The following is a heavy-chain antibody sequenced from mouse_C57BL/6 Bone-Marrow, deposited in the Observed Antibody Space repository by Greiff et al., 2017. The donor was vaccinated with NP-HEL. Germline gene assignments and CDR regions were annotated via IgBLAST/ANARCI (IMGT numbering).Heavy chain of an antibody. CDR2: INPNYGTT. D-gene: IGHD2-10*02. Sequence: VQLQQSGPALVKPGASVTISCTASGYSFTDYTMNWVKPSNGKSLEWIGVINPNYGTTCYNQQFKGKTKLTVDQSSSTAYMQLNSLTSEDSSVYYCARWPVSSLFFAYWGQGTLVTVSA. J-gene: IGHJ3*01. CDR1: GYSFTDYT. V-gene: IGHV1-39*01. CDR3: ARWPVSSLFFAY.